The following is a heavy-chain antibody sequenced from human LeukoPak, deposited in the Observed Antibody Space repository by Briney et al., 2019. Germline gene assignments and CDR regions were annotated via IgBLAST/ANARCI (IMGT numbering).Heavy chain of an antibody. D-gene: IGHD3-9*01. Sequence: SETLSLTCVAYGESLSGYYWTWIRQAPGKGLEWVGEINHRGSTTYNPSLKSRVTISVDTSRNQFSLKMRSVTAADTAMYYCAFSRDFPLTAYPDYWGQGTLVTVSS. CDR3: AFSRDFPLTAYPDY. CDR1: GESLSGYY. J-gene: IGHJ4*02. CDR2: INHRGST. V-gene: IGHV4-34*01.